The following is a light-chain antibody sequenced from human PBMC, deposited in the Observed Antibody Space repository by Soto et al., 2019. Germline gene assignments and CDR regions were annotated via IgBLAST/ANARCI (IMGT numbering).Light chain of an antibody. J-gene: IGLJ2*01. CDR1: SSDVGGYNY. Sequence: QSALTQPRSVSGSPGQSVTISCTGTSSDVGGYNYVSWYHQHPGKAPKLMIYDVSKRPSGVPDRFSGSKSGNTASLTISGLQAEDEADYYCCSYAGSYTPVVFGGGTKVTVL. V-gene: IGLV2-11*01. CDR3: CSYAGSYTPVV. CDR2: DVS.